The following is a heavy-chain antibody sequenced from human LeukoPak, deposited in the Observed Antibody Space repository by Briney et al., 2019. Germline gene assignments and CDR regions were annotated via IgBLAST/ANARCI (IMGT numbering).Heavy chain of an antibody. V-gene: IGHV3-30*19. CDR1: GFTFSSYG. D-gene: IGHD1-20*01. Sequence: GGSLRLSCAASGFTFSSYGMHWVRQAPGKGLEWVAVISYDGGNKYYADSVKGRFTISRDNSKNTLYLQMNSLRAEDTAVYYCARDPYNWNDPLSYFDYWGQGTLVTVSS. J-gene: IGHJ4*02. CDR2: ISYDGGNK. CDR3: ARDPYNWNDPLSYFDY.